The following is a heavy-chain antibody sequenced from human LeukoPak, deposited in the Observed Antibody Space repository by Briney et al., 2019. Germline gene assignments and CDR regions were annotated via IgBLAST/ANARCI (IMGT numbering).Heavy chain of an antibody. CDR1: GFTFEIYW. CDR2: IRKDGSEK. D-gene: IGHD1-26*01. Sequence: HPGGSLRLSCAASGFTFEIYWMSWVRQAPGKGLEWVANIRKDGSEKNYVDSVKGRFTISRDNAKNSLYLQVNSLRADDTALYYCARHWEGVESDAFDIWGQGTMVTVSS. J-gene: IGHJ3*02. CDR3: ARHWEGVESDAFDI. V-gene: IGHV3-7*04.